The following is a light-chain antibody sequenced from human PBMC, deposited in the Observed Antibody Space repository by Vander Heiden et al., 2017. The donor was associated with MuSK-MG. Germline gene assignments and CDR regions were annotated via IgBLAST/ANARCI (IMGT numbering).Light chain of an antibody. CDR2: QDS. CDR3: QAWDSSTAGV. J-gene: IGLJ2*01. V-gene: IGLV3-1*01. CDR1: KLGDKY. Sequence: SYELTQPPSVSVSPGQTASITCSGDKLGDKYACWYQQKPGQSPGLVIHQDSKRPSGIPERVSGSNSGNTATLTISGTQAMDEADYYCQAWDSSTAGVFGGGTKLTVL.